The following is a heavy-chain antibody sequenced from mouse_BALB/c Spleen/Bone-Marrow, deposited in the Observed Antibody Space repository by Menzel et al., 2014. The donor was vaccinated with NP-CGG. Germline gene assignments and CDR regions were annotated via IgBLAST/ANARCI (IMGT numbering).Heavy chain of an antibody. V-gene: IGHV5-9-3*01. Sequence: EVKLVESGGGLAKPGGSLKLSCAASGFTFSSYAMSWVRQTPEKRLEWVATISSGDSYTYYPDSVKGRFTISRDNAKNTLCLQMSGLRSEDTAMYYCARPRFAYWGQGTLVTVSA. CDR2: ISSGDSYT. J-gene: IGHJ3*01. CDR1: GFTFSSYA. CDR3: ARPRFAY.